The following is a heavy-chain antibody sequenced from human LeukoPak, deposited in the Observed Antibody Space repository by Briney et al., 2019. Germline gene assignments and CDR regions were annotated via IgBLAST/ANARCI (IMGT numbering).Heavy chain of an antibody. D-gene: IGHD6-13*01. Sequence: PSETLSLTCTVSGGSISSYYWSWIRQPPGKGLEWIGYIYYSGSTNYNPSLKSRVTISVDTSKNQFSLKLSSVTAADTAVYYCARGTKGAAGTFYFDYWGQGTLVTVSS. CDR2: IYYSGST. CDR3: ARGTKGAAGTFYFDY. J-gene: IGHJ4*02. CDR1: GGSISSYY. V-gene: IGHV4-59*12.